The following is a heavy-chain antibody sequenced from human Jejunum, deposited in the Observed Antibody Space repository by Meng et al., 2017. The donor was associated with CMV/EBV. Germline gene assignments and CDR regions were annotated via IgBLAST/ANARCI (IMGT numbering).Heavy chain of an antibody. CDR1: GFTLGIYT. Sequence: EVQLVESGGCLVKPGESLGLSCAASGFTLGIYTMNWVRQAPGKGLEWVSSINPSGGNIYYADSVKGRFTIARDNAKNSLYLQMNSLRADDTAVYYCGRDAIDYWGQGTLVTVSS. V-gene: IGHV3-21*01. CDR3: GRDAIDY. CDR2: INPSGGNI. J-gene: IGHJ4*02.